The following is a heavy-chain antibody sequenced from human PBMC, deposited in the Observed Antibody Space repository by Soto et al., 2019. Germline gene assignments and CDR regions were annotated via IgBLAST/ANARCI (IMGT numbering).Heavy chain of an antibody. J-gene: IGHJ6*03. V-gene: IGHV4-59*01. CDR2: IYYSGST. Sequence: SETLSLTCTVSGGSISSYYWSWIRQPPGKGLEWIGYIYYSGSTNYNPSLKSRVTISVDTSKNQFSLKLSSVTAADTAVYYCARVRRFIAARGYYYYYMDVWGKGTTVTVSS. D-gene: IGHD6-6*01. CDR1: GGSISSYY. CDR3: ARVRRFIAARGYYYYYMDV.